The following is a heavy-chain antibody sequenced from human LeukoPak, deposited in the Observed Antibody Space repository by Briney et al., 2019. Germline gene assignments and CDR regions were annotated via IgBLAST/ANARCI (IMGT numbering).Heavy chain of an antibody. Sequence: SETLSLTCTVSGGSISSYYWSWIRQPPGKGLEWIGYIYYSGSTNYNPSLKSRVTISVDTSKNQSSLKLSSVTAADTAVYYCARAKRDGFRSPLLEDYWGQGTLVTVSS. V-gene: IGHV4-59*01. CDR3: ARAKRDGFRSPLLEDY. CDR1: GGSISSYY. J-gene: IGHJ4*02. D-gene: IGHD5-24*01. CDR2: IYYSGST.